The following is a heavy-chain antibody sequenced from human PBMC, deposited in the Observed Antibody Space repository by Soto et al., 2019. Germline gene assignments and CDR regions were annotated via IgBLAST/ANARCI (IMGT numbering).Heavy chain of an antibody. J-gene: IGHJ4*02. CDR1: GGSVTSYY. CDR2: IYYSGST. CDR3: ARANIVCGYYYFPALALDY. V-gene: IGHV4-59*02. Sequence: SETLSLTCTVSGGSVTSYYWSWIRQPPGKGMEWIAYIYYSGSTNYNPSLKSRVTVSVDMSKNQFSLTLTSVTAADTAVYYCARANIVCGYYYFPALALDYWGQGTLVIVSS. D-gene: IGHD3-22*01.